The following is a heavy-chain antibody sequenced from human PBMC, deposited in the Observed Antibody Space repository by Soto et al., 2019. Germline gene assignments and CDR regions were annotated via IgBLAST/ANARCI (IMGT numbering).Heavy chain of an antibody. CDR1: GFSLKDYG. Sequence: QLVESGGGVLPPGGSLRLSCTASGFSLKDYGMSWVRQGPGKGLEWIAGINWTGDRSGHADSVKGRFTISRDNAKNSLYLQMDSLRVEDTAFYYCAREEEASAGTKWFDPWGQGALVTVSS. J-gene: IGHJ5*02. CDR3: AREEEASAGTKWFDP. D-gene: IGHD1-1*01. CDR2: INWTGDRS. V-gene: IGHV3-20*04.